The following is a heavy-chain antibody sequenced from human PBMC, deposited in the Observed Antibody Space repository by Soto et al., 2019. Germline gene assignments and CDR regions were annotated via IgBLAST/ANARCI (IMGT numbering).Heavy chain of an antibody. J-gene: IGHJ4*02. Sequence: LENLSLNCRVSCGSIRRYYWGWILQSPGKGLEWIGSVDYIGRLYSKSCGKSRVTISVDKPKNQFPLNFNSVTASDKYFYYCLSQGDNVLTHDYMDYWGPGALVTVSS. D-gene: IGHD3-16*01. V-gene: IGHV4-39*01. CDR3: LSQGDNVLTHDYMDY. CDR2: VDYIGRL. CDR1: CGSIRRYY.